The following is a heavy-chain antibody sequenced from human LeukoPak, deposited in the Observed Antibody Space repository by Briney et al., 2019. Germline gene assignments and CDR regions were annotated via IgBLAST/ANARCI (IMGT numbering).Heavy chain of an antibody. V-gene: IGHV4-59*01. J-gene: IGHJ4*02. CDR2: IYYSGIT. D-gene: IGHD5-12*01. Sequence: SETLSVTCTVSGGSISSFYWSWIRQPPGKGLQWIGYIYYSGITRYNPSLKSRVTISVDTSKNQFSLKLSSVTAADTAVYYCASGGYSGYAFDYGAQGILVTVSS. CDR3: ASGGYSGYAFDY. CDR1: GGSISSFY.